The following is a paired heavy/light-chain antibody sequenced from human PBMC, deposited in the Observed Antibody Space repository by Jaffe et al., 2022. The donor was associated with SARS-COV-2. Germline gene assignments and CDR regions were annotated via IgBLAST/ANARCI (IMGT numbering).Heavy chain of an antibody. CDR3: AREPWPNGDYV. CDR2: IYTSGST. J-gene: IGHJ4*02. Sequence: QVQLQESGPGLVKPSQTLSLTCTVSGGSISSGSYFWNWIRQPAGRGLEWIGRIYTSGSTTYNPSLKSRVTMSIDTSKNQFSLKLTSVTAADTAMYYCAREPWPNGDYVWGQGTPVTVSS. V-gene: IGHV4-61*02. D-gene: IGHD4-17*01. CDR1: GGSISSGSYF.
Light chain of an antibody. CDR2: RGV. J-gene: IGLJ2*01. CDR1: SSNIGSNS. V-gene: IGLV1-47*01. Sequence: QSVLTQPPSASGTPGQRVTISCSGSSSNIGSNSVYWYQQLPGTAPKLLIYRGVQRPSGVPDRFSGSKSGTSASLAISGLRSEDEADYYCAAWDDSLNGLLFGGGTKLTVL. CDR3: AAWDDSLNGLL.